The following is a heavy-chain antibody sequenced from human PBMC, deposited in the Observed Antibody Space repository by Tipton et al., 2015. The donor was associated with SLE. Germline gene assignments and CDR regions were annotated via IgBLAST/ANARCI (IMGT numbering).Heavy chain of an antibody. Sequence: TLSLTCTVSGGSISSGSYYWSWIRQPAGKGLEWIGYIYTSGSTNYNPSLKSRVTISVDKSKNQFSLKLSSVTAADTAVYYCARDLVRGVSGGYWGQGTLVTVSS. D-gene: IGHD3-10*01. CDR2: IYTSGST. J-gene: IGHJ4*02. CDR1: GGSISSGSYY. CDR3: ARDLVRGVSGGY. V-gene: IGHV4-61*09.